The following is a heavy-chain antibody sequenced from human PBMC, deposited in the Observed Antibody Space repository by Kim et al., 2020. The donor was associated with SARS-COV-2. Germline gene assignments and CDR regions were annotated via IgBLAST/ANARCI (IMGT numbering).Heavy chain of an antibody. CDR3: AREGYDFWSGYIDY. D-gene: IGHD3-3*01. V-gene: IGHV3-11*01. Sequence: ADSVKGRLTLSRDNAKNSLCLKMNSLRAEDTAVYYCAREGYDFWSGYIDYWGQGTLVTVSS. J-gene: IGHJ4*02.